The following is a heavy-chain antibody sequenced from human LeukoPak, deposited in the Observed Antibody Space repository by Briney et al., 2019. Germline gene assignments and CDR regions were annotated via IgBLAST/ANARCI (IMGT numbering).Heavy chain of an antibody. J-gene: IGHJ4*02. CDR2: ISYDGSNK. V-gene: IGHV3-30-3*01. D-gene: IGHD3-3*01. CDR1: GFTFSSYA. CDR3: ARGRSIFGVVMGYFDY. Sequence: GGSLRLSCAASGFTFSSYAMHWVRQAPGKGLEWVAVISYDGSNKYYADSVKGRFTISRDNSKNTLYLQMNSLRAEDTAVYYCARGRSIFGVVMGYFDYWGQGTLVTVSS.